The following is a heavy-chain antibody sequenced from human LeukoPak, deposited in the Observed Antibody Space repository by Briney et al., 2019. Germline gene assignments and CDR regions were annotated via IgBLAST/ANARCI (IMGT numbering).Heavy chain of an antibody. CDR1: GYTFTSYA. J-gene: IGHJ5*02. V-gene: IGHV7-4-1*02. CDR2: INTNTGNP. CDR3: ARDMLSGWDQGGFDP. D-gene: IGHD1-26*01. Sequence: ASVKVSCKASGYTFTSYAMNWVRQAPGQGLEWMGWINTNTGNPTYAQGFTGRFVFSLDTSVSTAYLQISSLKAEDTAVYYCARDMLSGWDQGGFDPWGQGTLVTVSS.